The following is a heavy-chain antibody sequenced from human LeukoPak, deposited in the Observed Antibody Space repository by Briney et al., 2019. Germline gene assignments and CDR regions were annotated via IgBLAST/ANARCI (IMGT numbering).Heavy chain of an antibody. J-gene: IGHJ4*02. D-gene: IGHD6-19*01. Sequence: PSETLSLTCAVYGGSLSGYDWSWIRQPPGKGLEWIGEINHSGSTNYNPSLKSRVTISVDTSKNQFSLKLSPVTAADTAVYYCARGRISQWLVRFDYWGQGTLVTVSS. V-gene: IGHV4-34*01. CDR2: INHSGST. CDR1: GGSLSGYD. CDR3: ARGRISQWLVRFDY.